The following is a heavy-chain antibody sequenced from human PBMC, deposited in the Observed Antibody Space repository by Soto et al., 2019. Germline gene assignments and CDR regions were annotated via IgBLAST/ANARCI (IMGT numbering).Heavy chain of an antibody. CDR2: ISAYNGNT. CDR1: GYTSTSYG. J-gene: IGHJ5*02. V-gene: IGHV1-18*01. CDR3: ARVALYPQNWFYP. Sequence: ASVKVSCKASGYTSTSYGISWVRQAPRQGLEWMGWISAYNGNTNYAQKLQGRVTMTTDTSTSTAYMELRSLRSDDTAVYYCARVALYPQNWFYPWGQGTLITVSS.